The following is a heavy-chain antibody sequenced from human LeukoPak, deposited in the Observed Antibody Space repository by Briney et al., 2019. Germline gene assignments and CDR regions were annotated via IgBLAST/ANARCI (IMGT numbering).Heavy chain of an antibody. CDR3: ARGRTGTTSPLDY. V-gene: IGHV3-11*06. Sequence: PGGSLRLSCAASGFIFDDYYMSWIRQAPGKGLEWGSYISGSSSYTNNAASVRGRFTISRDNAQNSLYLQMNSLRAEDTAVYYRARGRTGTTSPLDYWGQGTLVTVSS. CDR1: GFIFDDYY. CDR2: ISGSSSYT. J-gene: IGHJ4*02. D-gene: IGHD1-1*01.